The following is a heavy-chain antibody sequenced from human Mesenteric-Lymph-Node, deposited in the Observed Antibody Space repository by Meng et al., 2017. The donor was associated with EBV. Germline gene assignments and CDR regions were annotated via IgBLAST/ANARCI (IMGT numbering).Heavy chain of an antibody. CDR2: INHSGST. V-gene: IGHV4-34*01. J-gene: IGHJ4*02. Sequence: QGQLRHAEVGLSKPSRPLSTFSAVYRGSFSGYGGSRIRQPPGKGVGLIGEINHSGSTNYNPSLKSRVTISVDTSKNQLSLKPSSVTAADTAVYYCRYYYDSSGYSLDYWGQGTLVTVSS. CDR3: RYYYDSSGYSLDY. D-gene: IGHD3-22*01. CDR1: RGSFSGYG.